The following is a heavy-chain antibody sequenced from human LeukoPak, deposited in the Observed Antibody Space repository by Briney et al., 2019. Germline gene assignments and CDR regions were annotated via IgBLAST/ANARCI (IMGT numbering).Heavy chain of an antibody. J-gene: IGHJ4*02. CDR3: ARGLYDYVWGSYRSPGC. CDR1: GGSFSGYY. CDR2: INHSGST. D-gene: IGHD3-16*02. Sequence: SETLSLTCAVYGGSFSGYYWSWIRQPPGKGLEWIGEINHSGSTNYNPSLKSRVTISVDTSKNQFSLKLSSVTAADTAVYYCARGLYDYVWGSYRSPGCWGQGTLVTVSS. V-gene: IGHV4-34*01.